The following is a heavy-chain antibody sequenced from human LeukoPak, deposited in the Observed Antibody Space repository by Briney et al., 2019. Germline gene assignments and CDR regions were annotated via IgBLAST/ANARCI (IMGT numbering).Heavy chain of an antibody. V-gene: IGHV3-7*01. J-gene: IGHJ3*02. CDR3: ARDRGGSASHGCDAFDI. CDR2: IKQDGGEK. CDR1: GFTFSNYW. D-gene: IGHD3-10*01. Sequence: PGGSLRPSCAASGFTFSNYWMNWVRRAPGKGLEGVANIKQDGGEKSYVDSVKGRFTISRDNAKNSLHLQMNSLRAEDTAVYYCARDRGGSASHGCDAFDIWGQGTMVTVSS.